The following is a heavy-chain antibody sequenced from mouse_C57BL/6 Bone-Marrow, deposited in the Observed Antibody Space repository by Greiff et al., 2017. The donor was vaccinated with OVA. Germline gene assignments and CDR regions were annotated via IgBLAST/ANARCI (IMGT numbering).Heavy chain of an antibody. V-gene: IGHV5-4*01. CDR3: ARVEIRWFAY. Sequence: EVHLVESGGGLVKPGGSLKLSCAASGFTFSSYAMSWVRQTPEKRLEWVATISDGGSYTYYPDNVKGRFTISRDNAKNNLYLQMSHLKSEDTAMYYCARVEIRWFAYWGQGTLVTVSA. CDR2: ISDGGSYT. J-gene: IGHJ3*01. CDR1: GFTFSSYA. D-gene: IGHD5-1-1*01.